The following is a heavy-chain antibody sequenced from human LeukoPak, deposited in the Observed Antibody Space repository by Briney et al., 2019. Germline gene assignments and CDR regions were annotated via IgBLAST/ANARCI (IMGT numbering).Heavy chain of an antibody. V-gene: IGHV1-18*01. D-gene: IGHD1-1*01. Sequence: ASVKVSCKASGYTFTSYGIGWVRQAPGQGLEWMGWISAYNGNTNYAQKLQGRVTMTTDTSTSTAYMELRSLRSDDTAVYYCARGHNDYYYYYGMDVWGQGTTVTVSS. CDR3: ARGHNDYYYYYGMDV. J-gene: IGHJ6*02. CDR2: ISAYNGNT. CDR1: GYTFTSYG.